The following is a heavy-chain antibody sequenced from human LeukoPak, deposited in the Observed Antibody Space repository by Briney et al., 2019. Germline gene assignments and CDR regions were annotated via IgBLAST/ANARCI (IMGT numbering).Heavy chain of an antibody. CDR1: GFTISSYS. Sequence: GGSLRLSCAASGFTISSYSMNWVRQAPGKGLEWVSSISSSSSYIYYADSVKGRFTIPRDNAKNSLYLQMNSLRAEDTAVYYCARGFPIHSTQETDWGPGTLVTVSS. V-gene: IGHV3-21*01. J-gene: IGHJ4*02. D-gene: IGHD1-1*01. CDR2: ISSSSSYI. CDR3: ARGFPIHSTQETD.